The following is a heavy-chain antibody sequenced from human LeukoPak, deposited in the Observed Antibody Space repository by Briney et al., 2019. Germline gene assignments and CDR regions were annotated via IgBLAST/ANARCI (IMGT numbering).Heavy chain of an antibody. Sequence: SETLSLTCTVSGGSISSSSYYWGWIRQPPGKGLEWIGSIYYSGSTYYNPSLKSRVTISVDKSKNQFSLKLSSVTAADTAVYYCARGGYRRDYYDSSGHHTNFDYWGQGTLVTVSS. CDR2: IYYSGST. V-gene: IGHV4-39*07. CDR1: GGSISSSSYY. CDR3: ARGGYRRDYYDSSGHHTNFDY. J-gene: IGHJ4*02. D-gene: IGHD3-22*01.